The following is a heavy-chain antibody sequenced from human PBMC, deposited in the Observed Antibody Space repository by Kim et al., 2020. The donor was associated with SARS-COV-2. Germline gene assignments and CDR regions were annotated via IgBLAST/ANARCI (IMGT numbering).Heavy chain of an antibody. V-gene: IGHV4-34*01. CDR2: INHSGST. D-gene: IGHD3-10*01. CDR1: GGSFSGYY. CDR3: ARGLLYYYYGSGSYYNAGIYYFDY. Sequence: SETLSLTCAVYGGSFSGYYWSWIRQPPGKGLEWIGEINHSGSTNYNPSLKSRVTISVDTSKNQFSLKLSSVTAADTAVYYCARGLLYYYYGSGSYYNAGIYYFDYWGQGTLVTVSS. J-gene: IGHJ4*02.